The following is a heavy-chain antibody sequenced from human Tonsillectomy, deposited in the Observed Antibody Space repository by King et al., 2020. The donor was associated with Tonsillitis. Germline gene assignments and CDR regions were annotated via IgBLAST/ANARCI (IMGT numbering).Heavy chain of an antibody. V-gene: IGHV4-39*01. D-gene: IGHD1-26*01. CDR2: IYYRGST. Sequence: QLQESGPGLVMPSETLSLTCTVSGGSISSGTYSWGWIRQPPGKGLEWIGSIYYRGSTYYIPSLKSRVTMSVDASKNQFSLRLSSVTAADTAVFYCAGRVEWELLGRYSFACWGQGPLVTVPS. CDR3: AGRVEWELLGRYSFAC. CDR1: GGSISSGTYS. J-gene: IGHJ4*02.